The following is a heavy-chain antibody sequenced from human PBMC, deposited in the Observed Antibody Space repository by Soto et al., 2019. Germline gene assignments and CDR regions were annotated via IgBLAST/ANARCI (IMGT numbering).Heavy chain of an antibody. CDR1: GGSISSGGYY. Sequence: SETLSLTCTVSGGSISSGGYYWSWIRRHPGKGLEWIGYIYYSGSTYYNPSLKSRVTISVDTSKNQFYLDLNSVTAADTAMYYCARYGDCTRPGCIVGWFDPWGPGTLVTVSS. V-gene: IGHV4-31*03. CDR2: IYYSGST. J-gene: IGHJ5*02. D-gene: IGHD2-8*01. CDR3: ARYGDCTRPGCIVGWFDP.